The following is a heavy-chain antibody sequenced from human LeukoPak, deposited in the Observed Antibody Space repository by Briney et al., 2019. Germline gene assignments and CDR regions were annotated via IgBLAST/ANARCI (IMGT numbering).Heavy chain of an antibody. D-gene: IGHD1-26*01. CDR3: ARAVMGATPTGDFDY. CDR1: GCTFTGYY. Sequence: ASVKVSCKASGCTFTGYYMHWVRQAPGQGREWMGRINPNSGGTNYAQKFQGRVTMTRDTSISTAYMELSRLRSDDTAVYYCARAVMGATPTGDFDYWGQGTLVTVSS. J-gene: IGHJ4*02. V-gene: IGHV1-2*06. CDR2: INPNSGGT.